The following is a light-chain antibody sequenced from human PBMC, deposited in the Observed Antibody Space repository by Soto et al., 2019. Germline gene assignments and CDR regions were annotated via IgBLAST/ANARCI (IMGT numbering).Light chain of an antibody. J-gene: IGLJ1*01. CDR2: NVF. V-gene: IGLV2-14*03. Sequence: QSVLTQPASVSGSPGQSITISCTGTSREVGGYNYVSWYQKNPGKAPKLMIYNVFNRPSGVSDRFSGSKSGNTASLTISGLQAEDEADYYCSSYSSITTLYVFGTGTKVTVL. CDR3: SSYSSITTLYV. CDR1: SREVGGYNY.